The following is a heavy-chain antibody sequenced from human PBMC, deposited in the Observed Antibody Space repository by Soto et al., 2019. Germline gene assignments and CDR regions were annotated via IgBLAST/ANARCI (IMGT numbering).Heavy chain of an antibody. J-gene: IGHJ4*02. Sequence: QVQLVQSGAEVKKPGASVKVSCKASGYTFTSYGISRVRQAPGQGLEWMGWISANTGNTNFAQKLQGRVTMSTDTSTRTAYMELRSLRSADTAVYYGARDGRYSGSYGGYYFDYWGQGTLVTVSS. D-gene: IGHD1-26*01. CDR3: ARDGRYSGSYGGYYFDY. V-gene: IGHV1-18*01. CDR2: ISANTGNT. CDR1: GYTFTSYG.